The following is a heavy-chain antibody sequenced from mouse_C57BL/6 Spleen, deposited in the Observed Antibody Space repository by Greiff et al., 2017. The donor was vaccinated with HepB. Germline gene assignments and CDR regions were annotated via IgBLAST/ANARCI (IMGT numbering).Heavy chain of an antibody. V-gene: IGHV1-62-2*01. Sequence: VQLKESGAELVKPGASVKLSCKASGYTFTEYTIHWVKQRSGQGLEWIGWFYPGSGSIKYNEKVKDKATLTADKSSSTVYMELSRWKSEDSAVYFCARHEGYGNYLYAMDYWGQGTSVTVSS. J-gene: IGHJ4*01. CDR2: FYPGSGSI. CDR1: GYTFTEYT. CDR3: ARHEGYGNYLYAMDY. D-gene: IGHD2-1*01.